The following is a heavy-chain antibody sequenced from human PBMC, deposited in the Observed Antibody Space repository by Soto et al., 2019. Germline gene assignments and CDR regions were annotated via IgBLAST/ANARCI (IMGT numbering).Heavy chain of an antibody. CDR3: ARDRVVVVPAAILDYYGMDV. Sequence: SVKVSCKASGGTFSSYAISWVRQAPGQGLEWMGGIIPIFGTANYAQKFQGRVTITADESTSTAYMELSSLRSEDTAVYYCARDRVVVVPAAILDYYGMDVWGQGTTVTVSS. V-gene: IGHV1-69*13. CDR2: IIPIFGTA. D-gene: IGHD2-2*02. J-gene: IGHJ6*02. CDR1: GGTFSSYA.